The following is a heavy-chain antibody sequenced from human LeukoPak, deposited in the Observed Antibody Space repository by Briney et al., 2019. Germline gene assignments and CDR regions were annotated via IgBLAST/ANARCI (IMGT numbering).Heavy chain of an antibody. CDR3: AGYNWFDP. J-gene: IGHJ5*02. CDR1: GFTFSLYA. Sequence: GGSLRLSCAASGFTFSLYAMSWVRQTPGKGLEWISTISGSGGSTYYADSVKGRFTISRDNSKNTLYLQMNSLRAEDTAVYYCAGYNWFDPWGQGTLVTVSS. V-gene: IGHV3-23*01. CDR2: ISGSGGST.